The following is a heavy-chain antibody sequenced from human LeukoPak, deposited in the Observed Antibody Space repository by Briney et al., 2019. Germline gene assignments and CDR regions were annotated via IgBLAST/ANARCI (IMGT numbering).Heavy chain of an antibody. J-gene: IGHJ4*02. D-gene: IGHD6-13*01. CDR2: IYYSGST. V-gene: IGHV4-59*01. CDR3: ASMAPWQQLSTD. Sequence: GSLRLSCAASGFTFSNAWMSWVRQPPGKGLEWIGYIYYSGSTNYNPSLKSRVTISVDTSKNQFSLKLSSVTAADTAVYYCASMAPWQQLSTDWGQGTLVTVSS. CDR1: GFTFSNAW.